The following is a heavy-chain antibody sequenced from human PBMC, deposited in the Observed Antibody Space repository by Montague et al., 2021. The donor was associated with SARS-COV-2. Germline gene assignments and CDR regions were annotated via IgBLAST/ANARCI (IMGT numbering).Heavy chain of an antibody. Sequence: SLRLSCAAAGVTFSSCWMSWVRQAPGKGLEWVANIKQDGSEKYYVDSVKGRFTISRDNAKNSLYLQMNSLRAEDTAVYYCARVPSSSWYFDYWGQETLVTVSS. D-gene: IGHD6-13*01. CDR3: ARVPSSSWYFDY. V-gene: IGHV3-7*02. J-gene: IGHJ4*02. CDR1: GVTFSSCW. CDR2: IKQDGSEK.